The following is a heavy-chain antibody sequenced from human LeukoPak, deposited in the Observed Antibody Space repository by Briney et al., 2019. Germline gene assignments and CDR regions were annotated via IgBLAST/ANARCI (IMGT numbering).Heavy chain of an antibody. CDR1: GGSISSSSYY. V-gene: IGHV4-39*01. Sequence: PSETLSLTCTVSGGSISSSSYYCGWIRQPPGKGLEWIGSIYYSGSIYYNPYLKSRVTISVDTSKNQFSLKLSSVTAADTAVYYCARGEEYCSGGSCNNDWFDPWGQGTLVTVSS. CDR2: IYYSGSI. D-gene: IGHD2-15*01. CDR3: ARGEEYCSGGSCNNDWFDP. J-gene: IGHJ5*02.